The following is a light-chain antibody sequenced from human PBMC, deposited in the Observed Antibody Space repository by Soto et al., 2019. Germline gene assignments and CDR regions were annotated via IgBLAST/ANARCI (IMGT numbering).Light chain of an antibody. CDR1: QSLLHSNGYNY. V-gene: IGKV2-28*01. CDR3: MQAYQSPGT. CDR2: LGS. Sequence: DIVMTQSPLSLPVTPGEPASISCRSSQSLLHSNGYNYLDWYLQKPGQSPQLLIYLGSNRASGVPDRFSGSGSGTDFTLKISRVEAEDVGVYYCMQAYQSPGTFGRGTKVEIK. J-gene: IGKJ1*01.